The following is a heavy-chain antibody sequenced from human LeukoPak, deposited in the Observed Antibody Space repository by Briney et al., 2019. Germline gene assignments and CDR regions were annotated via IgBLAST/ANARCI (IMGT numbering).Heavy chain of an antibody. V-gene: IGHV4-34*01. D-gene: IGHD6-19*01. CDR3: ASWLNNWFDP. J-gene: IGHJ5*02. Sequence: LEWIGEINHSGSTNYNPSPKSRVTISVDTSKNQFSLKLSSVTAADTAVYYCASWLNNWFDPWGQGTLVTVSS. CDR2: INHSGST.